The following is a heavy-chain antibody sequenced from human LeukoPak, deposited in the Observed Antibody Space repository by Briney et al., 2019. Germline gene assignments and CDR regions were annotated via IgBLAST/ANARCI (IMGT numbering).Heavy chain of an antibody. V-gene: IGHV1-69*06. Sequence: GASVKVSCKASGGTFSSYGISGVRQAPGQGLEWMGGIIPIFGTANHAQKFQGRVTITADKSTSTAYMELSSLRSEDTAVYYCAREMHTTMVRGVIRYYGMDVWGKGTTVTASS. J-gene: IGHJ6*04. CDR2: IIPIFGTA. CDR1: GGTFSSYG. D-gene: IGHD3-10*01. CDR3: AREMHTTMVRGVIRYYGMDV.